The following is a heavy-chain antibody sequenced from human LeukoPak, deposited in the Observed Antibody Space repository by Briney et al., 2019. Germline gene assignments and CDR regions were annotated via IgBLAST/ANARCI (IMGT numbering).Heavy chain of an antibody. CDR1: GFTVSSNY. D-gene: IGHD6-19*01. CDR2: ISSSDSTI. J-gene: IGHJ4*02. CDR3: ARGVRIAVAGYIDY. Sequence: PGGSLRLSCAASGFTVSSNYMSWVRQAPGKGLEWVSYISSSDSTIYYADSVKGRFTISRDNSKNTLYLQMNSLRAEDTAVYYCARGVRIAVAGYIDYWGQGTLVTVSS. V-gene: IGHV3-48*01.